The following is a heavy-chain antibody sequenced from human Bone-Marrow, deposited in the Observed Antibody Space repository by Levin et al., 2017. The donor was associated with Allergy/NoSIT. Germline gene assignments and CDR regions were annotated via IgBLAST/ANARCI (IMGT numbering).Heavy chain of an antibody. Sequence: SQTLSLTCTVSGGSIRSYYWSWIRQPPGKGLEWIAYIYYSGSTNYNPSLKSRVTISVDTSKNQFSLKLSSVTAADTAVYYCARGLIGADAFDIWGQGTMVTVSS. V-gene: IGHV4-59*01. CDR1: GGSIRSYY. CDR2: IYYSGST. D-gene: IGHD3-3*01. J-gene: IGHJ3*02. CDR3: ARGLIGADAFDI.